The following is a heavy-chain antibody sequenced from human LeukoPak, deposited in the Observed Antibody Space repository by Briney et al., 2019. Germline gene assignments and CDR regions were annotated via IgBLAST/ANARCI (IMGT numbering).Heavy chain of an antibody. CDR2: IYYSGST. CDR3: ARAPQYYDSSGYYYYYMDV. CDR1: GGSISTYY. V-gene: IGHV4-59*01. Sequence: SETLSLTCTVSGGSISTYYWSWIRQPPGKGLEWVGYIYYSGSTNYNPSLKSRVTLSVDTSKNQFSLNLSSVTAADTAVYYCARAPQYYDSSGYYYYYMDVWGKGTTVTVSS. D-gene: IGHD3-22*01. J-gene: IGHJ6*03.